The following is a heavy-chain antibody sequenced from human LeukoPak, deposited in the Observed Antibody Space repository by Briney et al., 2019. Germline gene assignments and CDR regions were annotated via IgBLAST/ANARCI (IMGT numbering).Heavy chain of an antibody. V-gene: IGHV4-38-2*01. J-gene: IGHJ5*02. CDR2: IYHSGST. CDR3: ARHCSSTSCYNLVRFDP. D-gene: IGHD2-2*02. Sequence: PSETLSLTCAVSGYSIGSGYYWGWIRQPPGEGLEWIGSIYHSGSTYYNPSLKSRVTISVDTSKNQFSLKLSSVTAADTAVYYCARHCSSTSCYNLVRFDPWGQGTLVTVSS. CDR1: GYSIGSGYY.